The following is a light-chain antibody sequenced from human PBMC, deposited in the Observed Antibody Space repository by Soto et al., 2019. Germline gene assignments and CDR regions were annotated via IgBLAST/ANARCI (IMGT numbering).Light chain of an antibody. CDR3: QHYNNWPPWT. V-gene: IGKV3-11*01. Sequence: EIVLTQSPATLSLSPGDRASLSCRASQSVGTSLTWYQQKPGQTPRLLIYDASTRATGIPARFSGSGSGTDFTLTISSLEPEDFAVYYCQHYNNWPPWTFGQGTKVDIK. CDR1: QSVGTS. J-gene: IGKJ1*01. CDR2: DAS.